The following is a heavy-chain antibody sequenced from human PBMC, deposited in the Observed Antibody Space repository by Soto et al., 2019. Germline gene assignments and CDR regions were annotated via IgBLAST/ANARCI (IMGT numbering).Heavy chain of an antibody. CDR2: IRSKAYSYAT. Sequence: PGGSLRLSCAASGFTFSGSAVHWVRQASGKGLEWVGRIRSKAYSYATAYAASVKGRFTISRDDSKDTAYLQMNNLKTEDTAVYYCSSKEMTTIANFDYWGQGTLVTVSS. CDR3: SSKEMTTIANFDY. CDR1: GFTFSGSA. J-gene: IGHJ4*02. D-gene: IGHD4-4*01. V-gene: IGHV3-73*01.